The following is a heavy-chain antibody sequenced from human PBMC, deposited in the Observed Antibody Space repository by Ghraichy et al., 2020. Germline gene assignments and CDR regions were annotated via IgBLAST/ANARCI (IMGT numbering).Heavy chain of an antibody. D-gene: IGHD1-26*01. CDR2: IYYSGST. V-gene: IGHV4-59*01. J-gene: IGHJ4*02. CDR3: GAGVGANVAYYFDY. Sequence: SETLSLTCTVSGGSISSYYWSWIRQPPGKGLEWIGYIYYSGSTNYNPSLKSRVTISVDTSKNQFSLKLSSVTAADTAVYYCGAGVGANVAYYFDYWGQGTLVTVSS. CDR1: GGSISSYY.